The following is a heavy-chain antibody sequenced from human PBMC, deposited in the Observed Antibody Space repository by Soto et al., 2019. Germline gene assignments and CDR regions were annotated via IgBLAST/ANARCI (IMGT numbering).Heavy chain of an antibody. CDR1: GYTFTSYY. Sequence: ASVQVSCKASGYTFTSYYMHWVRQAPGQGLEWMGIINPSGGSTSYAQKFQGRVTMTRDTSTSTVYMELSSLRSEDTAAHYPPRALTVTTIPPHYYYGMDVWGQGTTVTVSS. D-gene: IGHD4-4*01. CDR2: INPSGGST. CDR3: PRALTVTTIPPHYYYGMDV. J-gene: IGHJ6*02. V-gene: IGHV1-46*01.